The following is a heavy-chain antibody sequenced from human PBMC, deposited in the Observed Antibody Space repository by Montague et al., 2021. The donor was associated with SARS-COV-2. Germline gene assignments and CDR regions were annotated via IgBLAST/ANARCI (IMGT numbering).Heavy chain of an antibody. CDR3: ASSYGSGYYGFDY. CDR2: ICPSGDT. Sequence: SETLSLTCTVSAGSINNHYWSWIRQSAGKGLEWIGRICPSGDTNYNPSLKSRVTVSVDTSKSQFSLNLNSLTVADTAVYYCASSYGSGYYGFDYWGQGIPVTVSS. V-gene: IGHV4-4*07. D-gene: IGHD3-10*01. CDR1: AGSINNHY. J-gene: IGHJ4*02.